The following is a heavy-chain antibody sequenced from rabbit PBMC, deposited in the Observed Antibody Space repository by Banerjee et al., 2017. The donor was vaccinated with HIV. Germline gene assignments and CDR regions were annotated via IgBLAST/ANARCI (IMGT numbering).Heavy chain of an antibody. CDR3: ARDLAGVIGWNFNL. CDR2: IYTGSSGST. J-gene: IGHJ4*01. V-gene: IGHV1S45*01. Sequence: QEQLVESGGDLVKPGASLTLTCKASGLDFSSKNWICWVRQAPGKGLEWIACIYTGSSGSTYYASWAKGRFTISRTSSTTVALQMTSLTVADTATYLCARDLAGVIGWNFNLWGQGTLVTVS. CDR1: GLDFSSKNW. D-gene: IGHD4-1*01.